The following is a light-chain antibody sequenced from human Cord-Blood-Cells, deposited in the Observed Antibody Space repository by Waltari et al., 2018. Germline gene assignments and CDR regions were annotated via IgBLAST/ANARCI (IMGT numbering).Light chain of an antibody. CDR3: QQSYSTPYT. V-gene: IGKV1-39*01. Sequence: DIQMTQAPSSLSASVGDRVTITSRASQSISSYLNWYQQKPGKAPKLLIYAESSLQSGVPSRFSGSGSGTDFTLTISSLQPEDFATYYCQQSYSTPYTFGQGTKLEIK. CDR2: AES. J-gene: IGKJ2*01. CDR1: QSISSY.